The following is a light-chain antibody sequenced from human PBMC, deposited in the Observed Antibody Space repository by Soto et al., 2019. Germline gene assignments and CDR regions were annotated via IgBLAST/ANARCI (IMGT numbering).Light chain of an antibody. CDR2: GAS. CDR3: QQRSNWPIT. CDR1: QSVSSY. V-gene: IGKV3-11*01. Sequence: ETVLTQSPATLSLSPGERATLSCRASQSVSSYLAWYQQKPGQAPRLLIYGASTRATGIPARFSGSGSGTEFTLTISSLQSEDFAVYYCQQRSNWPITFGQGTRLE. J-gene: IGKJ5*01.